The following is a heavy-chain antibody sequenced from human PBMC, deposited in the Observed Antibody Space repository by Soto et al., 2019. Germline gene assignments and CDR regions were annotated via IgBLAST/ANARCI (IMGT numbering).Heavy chain of an antibody. J-gene: IGHJ5*02. Sequence: QVQLVQSGAEVKKPGSSVKVSCKSSGGTFNSHRISWVRQARGQGLEWMGGLIPIFGTPNYAQKFQGRLTITADDSTSTVYMELSSLRSEDTAMYYCAREKFSNYFDPWGQGSLVTVSS. CDR1: GGTFNSHR. D-gene: IGHD4-4*01. V-gene: IGHV1-69*01. CDR3: AREKFSNYFDP. CDR2: LIPIFGTP.